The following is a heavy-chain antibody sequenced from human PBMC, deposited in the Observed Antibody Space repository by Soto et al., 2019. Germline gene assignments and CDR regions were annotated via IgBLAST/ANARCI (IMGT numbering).Heavy chain of an antibody. CDR3: AKDSGGPHDPPLYNWFDP. D-gene: IGHD3-10*01. CDR1: GFTFSNYG. V-gene: IGHV3-30*18. Sequence: QVQLVESGGGVVQPGRSLRLSCAASGFTFSNYGFHWVRQAPGKGREWVAVISYDGSHKYYTDSVKGRFTISRDNSKNTVFLQMNNLGPDDTAVCYCAKDSGGPHDPPLYNWFDPWGRGTLAPVSS. J-gene: IGHJ5*02. CDR2: ISYDGSHK.